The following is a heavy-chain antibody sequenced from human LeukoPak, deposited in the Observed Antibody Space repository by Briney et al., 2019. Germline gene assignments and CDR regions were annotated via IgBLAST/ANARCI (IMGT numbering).Heavy chain of an antibody. Sequence: ASVKVYCKASGYTFTSYGISWVRQAPGQGLEWMGWISAYNGNTNYAQKLQGRVTMTTDTSTSTAYMELRSLRSDDTAVYYCARDFRVGDAFDIWGQGTMVTVSS. CDR1: GYTFTSYG. CDR2: ISAYNGNT. J-gene: IGHJ3*02. V-gene: IGHV1-18*01. CDR3: ARDFRVGDAFDI. D-gene: IGHD3-10*01.